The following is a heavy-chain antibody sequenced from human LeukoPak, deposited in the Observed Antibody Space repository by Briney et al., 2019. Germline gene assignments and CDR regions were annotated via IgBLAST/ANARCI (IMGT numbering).Heavy chain of an antibody. V-gene: IGHV4-34*01. CDR1: GGSFSGYY. D-gene: IGHD6-19*01. CDR2: INHSGST. CDR3: ARGRRTSGWYRHWFDP. Sequence: SETLSLTCAVYGGSFSGYYWSWIRQPPGKGLEWIGEINHSGSTNYNPSLKSRVTISVDTSKNQFSLKLSSVTAADTAVYYCARGRRTSGWYRHWFDPWGQGTLVTVSS. J-gene: IGHJ5*02.